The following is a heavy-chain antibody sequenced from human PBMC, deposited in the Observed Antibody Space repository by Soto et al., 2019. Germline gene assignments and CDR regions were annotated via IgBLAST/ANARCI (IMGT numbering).Heavy chain of an antibody. J-gene: IGHJ6*02. CDR2: IIPIFGTA. CDR3: ARGGIVLGDQYAIDT. D-gene: IGHD3-10*02. V-gene: IGHV1-69*13. CDR1: GGTFSSYA. Sequence: SVKVSCKASGGTFSSYAISWVRQAPGQGLEWMGGIIPIFGTANYAQKFQGRVTITADESTSTAYMELSSLRSEDTAVYYCARGGIVLGDQYAIDTWGQGTMVPVSS.